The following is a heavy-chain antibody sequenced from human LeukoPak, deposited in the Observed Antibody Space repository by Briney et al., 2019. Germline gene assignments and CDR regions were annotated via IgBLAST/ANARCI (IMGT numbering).Heavy chain of an antibody. CDR3: ARHHCTSATCYSFDY. D-gene: IGHD2/OR15-2a*01. J-gene: IGHJ4*02. CDR2: ISHSGSI. CDR1: GGSISPYY. Sequence: SETLSLTCTVSGGSISPYYWSWIRQPPGKGLQWIGYISHSGSINYNPSLKSRVTISVETSKNQFSLNLNSATAADTAFYYCARHHCTSATCYSFDYWGQGSLVTVSS. V-gene: IGHV4-59*08.